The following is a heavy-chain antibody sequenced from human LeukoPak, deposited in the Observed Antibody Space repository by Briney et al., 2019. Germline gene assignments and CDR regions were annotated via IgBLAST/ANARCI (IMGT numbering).Heavy chain of an antibody. Sequence: GGSLRLSCGASGFTFSSYAMHWVRQAPGKGLEWVAVISYDGSNKYYADSVKGRFTISRDNSKNTLYLQMNSLRAEDTAVYYCARDRDPYYSSSARVYYYYYMDVWGKGTTVTVSS. V-gene: IGHV3-30-3*01. CDR3: ARDRDPYYSSSARVYYYYYMDV. D-gene: IGHD6-6*01. J-gene: IGHJ6*03. CDR2: ISYDGSNK. CDR1: GFTFSSYA.